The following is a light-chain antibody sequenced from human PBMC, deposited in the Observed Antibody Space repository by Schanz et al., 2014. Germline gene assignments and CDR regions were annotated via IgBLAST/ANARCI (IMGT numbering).Light chain of an antibody. CDR1: SSDVGGYHY. CDR3: SSYAGSYEV. CDR2: DVS. J-gene: IGLJ3*02. V-gene: IGLV2-14*01. Sequence: QSALTQPASVSGSPGQSITISCTGTSSDVGGYHYVSWYQQHPGKSPKLMIYDVSNRPSGVSNRFSGSKSGNTASLTISGLQAEDEADYYCSSYAGSYEVFGGGTKLTVL.